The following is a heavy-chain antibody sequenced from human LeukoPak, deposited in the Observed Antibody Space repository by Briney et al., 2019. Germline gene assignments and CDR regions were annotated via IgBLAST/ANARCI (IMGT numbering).Heavy chain of an antibody. V-gene: IGHV1-69*05. J-gene: IGHJ4*02. Sequence: SVKVSCKASGGTFSSYAISWVRQAPGQGLEWMGGIIPIFGTANYAQKFQGRATITTDESTSTAYMELSSLRSEDTAVYYCARESPGDDVLDYWGQGTLVTVSS. D-gene: IGHD1-1*01. CDR2: IIPIFGTA. CDR3: ARESPGDDVLDY. CDR1: GGTFSSYA.